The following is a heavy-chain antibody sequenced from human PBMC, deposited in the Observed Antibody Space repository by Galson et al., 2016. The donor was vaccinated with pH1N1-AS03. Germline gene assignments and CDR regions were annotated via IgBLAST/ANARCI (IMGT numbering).Heavy chain of an antibody. CDR2: INPGGRGL. V-gene: IGHV3-7*03. CDR1: GFTFSIYW. Sequence: SLRLSCAASGFTFSIYWMTWVRQTPGKGLEWVATINPGGRGLYYADSLQGRFSISRDDAKNSLYLQMSSLRADDTAVYYCARFGKNGWDLDSWGQGTLVSVSS. CDR3: ARFGKNGWDLDS. J-gene: IGHJ4*02. D-gene: IGHD6-19*01.